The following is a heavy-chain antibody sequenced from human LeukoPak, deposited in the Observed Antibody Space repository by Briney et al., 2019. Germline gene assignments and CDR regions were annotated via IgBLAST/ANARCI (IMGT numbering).Heavy chain of an antibody. Sequence: GGSLRLSCAASGFTFSSYAMGWVRQAPGKGLEWVSAISGSGGSTYYADSVKGRFTISRDNSKNTLYLQMNSLRAEDTAVYYCAKVSGDSSGWYVGYYFDYWGQGTLVTVSS. CDR1: GFTFSSYA. D-gene: IGHD6-19*01. J-gene: IGHJ4*02. V-gene: IGHV3-23*01. CDR3: AKVSGDSSGWYVGYYFDY. CDR2: ISGSGGST.